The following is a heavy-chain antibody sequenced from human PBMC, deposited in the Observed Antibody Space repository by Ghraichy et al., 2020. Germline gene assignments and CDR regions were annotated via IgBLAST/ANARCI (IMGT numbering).Heavy chain of an antibody. Sequence: SETLSLTCAVSGGSISSSNWWSWVRQPPGKGLEWIGEIYHSGSTNYNPSLKSRVTISVDKSKNQFSLKLSSVTAADTAVYYCARDSGWNSRTFDYWGQGTLVTVSS. CDR3: ARDSGWNSRTFDY. CDR2: IYHSGST. D-gene: IGHD1-7*01. CDR1: GGSISSSNW. J-gene: IGHJ4*02. V-gene: IGHV4-4*02.